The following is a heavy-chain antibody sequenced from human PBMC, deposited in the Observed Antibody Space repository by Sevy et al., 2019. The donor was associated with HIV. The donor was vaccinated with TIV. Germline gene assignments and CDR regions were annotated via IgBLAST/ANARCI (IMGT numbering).Heavy chain of an antibody. CDR2: ISGNGENT. V-gene: IGHV3-23*01. CDR3: ARDGRGISAFDI. Sequence: GGSLRLSCAASEFTFSSHAVSWVRQAPGKGLEWDSAISGNGENTHYADSVRGRFTISRDNFKNTLYLHMSTLRAEDTALYYCARDGRGISAFDIWGQGTMVTVSS. CDR1: EFTFSSHA. D-gene: IGHD3-3*02. J-gene: IGHJ3*02.